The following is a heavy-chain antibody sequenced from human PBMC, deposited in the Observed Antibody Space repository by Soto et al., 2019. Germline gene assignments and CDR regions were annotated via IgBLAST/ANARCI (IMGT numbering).Heavy chain of an antibody. J-gene: IGHJ3*02. CDR2: IKQDGSEK. V-gene: IGHV3-7*01. Sequence: EVQLVESGGGLVQPGGSLRLSCAASGFTFSSYWMSWVRQAPGKGLEWVANIKQDGSEKYYVDSVKCRFTISRDNAKNYLYLKMNSLRAEDTAVYYCARDQAARDAFDIWGQGTMVTVSS. CDR3: ARDQAARDAFDI. D-gene: IGHD6-6*01. CDR1: GFTFSSYW.